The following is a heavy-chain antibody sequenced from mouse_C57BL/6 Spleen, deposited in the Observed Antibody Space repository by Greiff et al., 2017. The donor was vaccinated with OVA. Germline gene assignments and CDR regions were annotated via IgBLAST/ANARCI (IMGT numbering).Heavy chain of an antibody. V-gene: IGHV5-16*01. CDR1: GFTFSDYY. CDR2: INYDGSST. Sequence: DVKLVESEGGLVQPGSSMKLSCTASGFTFSDYYMAWVRQVPEKGLEWVANINYDGSSTYYLDSLKSRFIISRDNAKNILYLQMSSLKSEDTATYYFARYSNYAMDYWGQGTSVTVSA. D-gene: IGHD2-5*01. CDR3: ARYSNYAMDY. J-gene: IGHJ4*01.